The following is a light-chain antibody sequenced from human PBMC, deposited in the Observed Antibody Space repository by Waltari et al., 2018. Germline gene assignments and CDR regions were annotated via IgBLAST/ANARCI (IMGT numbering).Light chain of an antibody. J-gene: IGKJ1*01. Sequence: EIVLTQSPATLSLSPGERATLSCRASQSLGSYLSWYHPKPGQAPRLLILDASRRAAGTPLRFSGSGSGTDFTLSISSLEPEDFAVYYCQQRTSWPPWTFGQGTKVE. V-gene: IGKV3-11*01. CDR3: QQRTSWPPWT. CDR1: QSLGSY. CDR2: DAS.